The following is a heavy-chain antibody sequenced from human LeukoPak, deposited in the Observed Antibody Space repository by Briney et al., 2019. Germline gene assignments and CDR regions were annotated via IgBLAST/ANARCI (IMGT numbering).Heavy chain of an antibody. J-gene: IGHJ4*02. D-gene: IGHD3-22*01. V-gene: IGHV4-31*03. CDR3: ARRYYDSSSSPFDY. CDR2: IYYSGST. CDR1: GGSISSGGYY. Sequence: PSQTLSLTCTVSGGSISSGGYYWSWIRQHPGKGLEWIGYIYYSGSTYYNPSLKSRVTISVDTSKNQFSLKLSSVTAADTAVYYCARRYYDSSSSPFDYWGQGTLVTVSS.